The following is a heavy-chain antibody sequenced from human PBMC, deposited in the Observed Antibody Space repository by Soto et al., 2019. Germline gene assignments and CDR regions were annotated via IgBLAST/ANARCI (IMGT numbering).Heavy chain of an antibody. CDR1: GDNVSSHRAG. CDR3: ARGSWDDVSGHYYMDV. CDR2: TYYKSKWYY. J-gene: IGHJ6*03. Sequence: PPPASPGLVKPSPALSIPCYISGDNVSSHRAGWNWIRQAPTKGLELLGRTYYKSKWYYTYAASVKSRITVSPDTSKNQFSLQLTSVTPEDTAVYYCARGSWDDVSGHYYMDVWDKGTTVTVSS. V-gene: IGHV6-1*01. D-gene: IGHD1-1*01.